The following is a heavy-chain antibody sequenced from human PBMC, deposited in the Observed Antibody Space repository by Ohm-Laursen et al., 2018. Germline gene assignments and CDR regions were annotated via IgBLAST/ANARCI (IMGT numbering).Heavy chain of an antibody. CDR1: GGSLSSYY. V-gene: IGHV4-59*01. D-gene: IGHD2/OR15-2a*01. CDR3: TRYSNQVNWFDP. Sequence: SETLSLTCTVSGGSLSSYYWSWIRQPPGKGLEWIGYVSYSGSTNYNPSLKSRVTISVDTSKNQFSLKLTSVTAADTAVYYCTRYSNQVNWFDPWGQGTLVTVSS. J-gene: IGHJ5*02. CDR2: VSYSGST.